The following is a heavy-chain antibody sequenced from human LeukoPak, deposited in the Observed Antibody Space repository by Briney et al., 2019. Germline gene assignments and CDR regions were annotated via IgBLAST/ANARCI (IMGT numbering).Heavy chain of an antibody. D-gene: IGHD6-19*01. CDR3: ATDPVAVAGTNFDY. Sequence: ASVKVSCKVSGYTLTELSMHWVRQAPGKGLEWMGGFDPEGGETIYAQKFQGRVTMTEDTSTDTAYMELSSLRSEDTAVYYCATDPVAVAGTNFDYWGQGTLVTVSS. V-gene: IGHV1-24*01. CDR2: FDPEGGET. CDR1: GYTLTELS. J-gene: IGHJ4*02.